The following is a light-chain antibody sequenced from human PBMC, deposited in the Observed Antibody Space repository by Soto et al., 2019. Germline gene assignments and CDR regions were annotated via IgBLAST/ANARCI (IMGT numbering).Light chain of an antibody. J-gene: IGLJ2*01. CDR2: GNI. Sequence: ELTQPPSVSVSPGQTARITCSGDALPKQYAYWYQQLPGTAPKLLIYGNINRPSGVPDRFSGSKSGTSASLAITGLQAEDEADFCCQSYDSRSVVFGGGTKVTVL. CDR3: QSYDSRSVV. CDR1: DALPKQY. V-gene: IGLV1-40*01.